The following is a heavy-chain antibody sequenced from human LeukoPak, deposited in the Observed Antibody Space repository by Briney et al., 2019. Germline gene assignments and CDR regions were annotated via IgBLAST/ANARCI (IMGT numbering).Heavy chain of an antibody. CDR3: ARTEYYDILTGYSFDY. V-gene: IGHV1-18*01. Sequence: ASVKVSCKASGYTFTSYGISRVRQAPGQGLEWMGWISAYNGNTNYAQKLQGRVTMTTDTSTSTAYMELRSLRSDDTAVYYCARTEYYDILTGYSFDYWGQGTLVTVSS. D-gene: IGHD3-9*01. J-gene: IGHJ4*02. CDR1: GYTFTSYG. CDR2: ISAYNGNT.